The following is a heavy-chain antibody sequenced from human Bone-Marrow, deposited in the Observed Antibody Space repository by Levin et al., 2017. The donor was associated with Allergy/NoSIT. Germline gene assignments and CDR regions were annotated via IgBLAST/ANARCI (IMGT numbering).Heavy chain of an antibody. CDR2: ISSSGGTI. D-gene: IGHD3/OR15-3a*01. CDR1: GFTFSDYA. J-gene: IGHJ1*01. Sequence: PGESLKISCAASGFTFSDYAMYWVRQAPGKGLEWVSYISSSGGTIYYADSVKGRFTISRDSAQNSLSLQMDSLRTADTALSYCVRARYIFRRNRPRLDCWGQGTLVTVSS. CDR3: VRARYIFRRNRPRLDC. V-gene: IGHV3-48*01.